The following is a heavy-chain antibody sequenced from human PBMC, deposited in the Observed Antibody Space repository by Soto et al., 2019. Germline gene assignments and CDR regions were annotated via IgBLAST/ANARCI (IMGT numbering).Heavy chain of an antibody. CDR1: GGSISSYY. CDR3: ARVHSSSWYGTYYYYYYGMDV. V-gene: IGHV4-59*01. D-gene: IGHD6-13*01. CDR2: IYYSGST. J-gene: IGHJ6*02. Sequence: KPSETLSLTCTVSGGSISSYYWSWIRQPPGKGLEWIGYIYYSGSTNYNPSLKSRVTISVDTSKNQFSLKLSSVTAADTAVYYCARVHSSSWYGTYYYYYYGMDVWGQGTTVTVSS.